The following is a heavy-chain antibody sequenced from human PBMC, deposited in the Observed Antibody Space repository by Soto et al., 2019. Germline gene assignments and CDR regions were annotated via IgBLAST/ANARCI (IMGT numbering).Heavy chain of an antibody. CDR2: ISGSGGST. V-gene: IGHV3-23*01. CDR1: GFTFSSYA. Sequence: GGSLRLSCAASGFTFSSYAMSWVRQAPGKGLEWVSAISGSGGSTYYADSVKGRFTISRDNSKNTLYLQMNSLRAEDAGVYCCTNHEDGYNDREGGYWGQGTLVTVSS. J-gene: IGHJ4*02. D-gene: IGHD3-10*02. CDR3: TNHEDGYNDREGGY.